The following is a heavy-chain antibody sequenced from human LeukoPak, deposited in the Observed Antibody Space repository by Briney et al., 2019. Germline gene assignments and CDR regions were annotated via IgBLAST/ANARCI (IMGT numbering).Heavy chain of an antibody. Sequence: GASVKVSCKASGGTFSSYAISWVRQAPGQGLEWMGGIIPIFGTANYAQKFQGRVTITTDESTSTAYMELSSLRSEDTAVYYCARDPRRGLDYYRTWGQGTLVTVSS. J-gene: IGHJ1*01. CDR3: ARDPRRGLDYYRT. D-gene: IGHD3-10*01. CDR1: GGTFSSYA. V-gene: IGHV1-69*05. CDR2: IIPIFGTA.